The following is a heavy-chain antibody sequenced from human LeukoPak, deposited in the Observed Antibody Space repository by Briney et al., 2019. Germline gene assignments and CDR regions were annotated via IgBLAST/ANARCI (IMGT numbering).Heavy chain of an antibody. J-gene: IGHJ4*02. Sequence: GGSLRLSCAASGFTFSDYYMSWIRQAPGKGLEWVSYISSSGSTINYADSVKGRFTISRDNAKNSLYLQMNSLRAGDTAVYYCARDQGSAQWLPHRRGYSFDYWGQGTLVTVSS. CDR2: ISSSGSTI. CDR3: ARDQGSAQWLPHRRGYSFDY. V-gene: IGHV3-11*01. CDR1: GFTFSDYY. D-gene: IGHD6-19*01.